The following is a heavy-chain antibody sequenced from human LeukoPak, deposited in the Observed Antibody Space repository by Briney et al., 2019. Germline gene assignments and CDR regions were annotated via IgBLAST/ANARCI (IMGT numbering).Heavy chain of an antibody. D-gene: IGHD3-9*01. J-gene: IGHJ4*02. V-gene: IGHV3-11*06. Sequence: GGSLRLSCAASGFTFSDYYMGWIRQAPGKGLEWVSYISSSGTYTYYADSVKGRFTISRDNAKNSLYLQMTSLRAEDTAVYYCERDKKVGRPFDWSHFDYWGQGTLVTVSS. CDR1: GFTFSDYY. CDR2: ISSSGTYT. CDR3: ERDKKVGRPFDWSHFDY.